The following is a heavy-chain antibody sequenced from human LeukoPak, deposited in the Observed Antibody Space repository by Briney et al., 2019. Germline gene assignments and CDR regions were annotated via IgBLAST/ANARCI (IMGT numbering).Heavy chain of an antibody. D-gene: IGHD3-10*01. V-gene: IGHV3-23*01. Sequence: PGGSLRLSCAASGFTFSNYAMSWVRQAPGKGLEWVSVISSSGGSTYYADSVKGRLTISRDNSKNTLYLQMNSLRAEDTAVYYGVRGGLSFYYYAMDVWGQGTTVTVSS. CDR2: ISSSGGST. CDR1: GFTFSNYA. CDR3: VRGGLSFYYYAMDV. J-gene: IGHJ6*02.